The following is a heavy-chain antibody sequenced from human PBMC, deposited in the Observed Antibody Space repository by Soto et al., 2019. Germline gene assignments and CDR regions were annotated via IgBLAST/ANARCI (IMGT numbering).Heavy chain of an antibody. CDR2: IKNKADSGTT. CDR1: GFTFSNAW. Sequence: PGGSLRLSCAASGFTFSNAWMNWVRQAPGKGLEWVGRIKNKADSGTTEYAASVKGRFTISRDDSKNSLFLQMNSLKTEDTAVYYCSRAGILTTPYYFDYWGQGTPVTVSS. CDR3: SRAGILTTPYYFDY. J-gene: IGHJ4*01. D-gene: IGHD4-4*01. V-gene: IGHV3-72*01.